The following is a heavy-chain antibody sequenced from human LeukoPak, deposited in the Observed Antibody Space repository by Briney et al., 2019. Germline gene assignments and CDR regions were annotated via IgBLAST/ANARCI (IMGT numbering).Heavy chain of an antibody. Sequence: PSETLSLTCAVYGGSFSGYYWSWIRQPPGKGLEWIGEINHSGSTNYNPSLKSRVTISVDTSKNQFSLKLSSVTAADTAVYYCARRRITMVRGVTGWFDPWGQGTLVTVSS. CDR1: GGSFSGYY. CDR2: INHSGST. D-gene: IGHD3-10*01. V-gene: IGHV4-34*01. CDR3: ARRRITMVRGVTGWFDP. J-gene: IGHJ5*02.